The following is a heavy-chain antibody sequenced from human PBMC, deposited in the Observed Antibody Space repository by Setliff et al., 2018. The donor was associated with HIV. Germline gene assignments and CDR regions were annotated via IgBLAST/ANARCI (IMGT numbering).Heavy chain of an antibody. Sequence: SETLSLTCAVSGYSIRSGYYWGWIRQPPGKGLEWIGNIYHSGNTFHNPSLKSRVTISVHTSKNQFSLKLSSVTAADTAVYYCARVKHSNSWYDYPYYFDYWGQGTLVTVSS. J-gene: IGHJ4*02. V-gene: IGHV4-38-2*01. D-gene: IGHD6-13*01. CDR3: ARVKHSNSWYDYPYYFDY. CDR1: GYSIRSGYY. CDR2: IYHSGNT.